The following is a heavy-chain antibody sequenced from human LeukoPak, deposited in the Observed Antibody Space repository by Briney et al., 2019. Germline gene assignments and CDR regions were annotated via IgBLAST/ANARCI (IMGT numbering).Heavy chain of an antibody. D-gene: IGHD6-13*01. Sequence: GASVKVSCKASGGTFSSYGISWVRQAPGQGLEWMGRIIPILGIAKYAQKFQGRVTITADKSTSTAYLELSNLRSEDTAMYYCARDEQQRVPFYWGQGTLVTVSS. CDR3: ARDEQQRVPFY. V-gene: IGHV1-69*04. CDR1: GGTFSSYG. J-gene: IGHJ4*02. CDR2: IIPILGIA.